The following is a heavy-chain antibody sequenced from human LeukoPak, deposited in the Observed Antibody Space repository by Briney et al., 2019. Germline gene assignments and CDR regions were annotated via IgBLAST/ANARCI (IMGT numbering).Heavy chain of an antibody. Sequence: GESLKISCKGSGYSFTSYWIGWVRQMPGKGLEWMGIIYPGDSDTRYCPSFQGQVTISADKSISTAYLQWSSMKASDTAMYYCARSRVGGIAAAGTDYYYMDVWGKGTTVTVSS. D-gene: IGHD6-13*01. CDR3: ARSRVGGIAAAGTDYYYMDV. CDR2: IYPGDSDT. CDR1: GYSFTSYW. V-gene: IGHV5-51*01. J-gene: IGHJ6*03.